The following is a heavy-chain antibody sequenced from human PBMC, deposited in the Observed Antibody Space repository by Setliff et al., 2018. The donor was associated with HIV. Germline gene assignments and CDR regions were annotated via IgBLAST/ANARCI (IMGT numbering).Heavy chain of an antibody. CDR3: ARGELVRYYYYYGMDV. CDR1: GGSISSSNWW. CDR2: IDWDDDK. V-gene: IGHV2-70*11. D-gene: IGHD6-13*01. J-gene: IGHJ6*02. Sequence: TLSLTCAVSGGSISSSNWWSWIRQPPGKALEWLARIDWDDDKYYSTSLKTRLTISKDTSKNQVVLTMTNMDPVDTATYYCARGELVRYYYYYGMDVWGQGTTVTVSS.